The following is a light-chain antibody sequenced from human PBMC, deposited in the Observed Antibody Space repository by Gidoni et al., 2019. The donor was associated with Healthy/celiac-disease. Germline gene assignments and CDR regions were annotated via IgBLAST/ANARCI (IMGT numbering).Light chain of an antibody. J-gene: IGKJ1*01. Sequence: DIVMTQSPLSLPVTPGEPASISCRSSQSLLHSTGYNYLDWYLQKTGQSPQLLIYLGSNRASGVPDRFSGLGSGTDFTLKISRVEAEDFGVYYCMQALQTPLTFGQGTKVEIK. V-gene: IGKV2-28*01. CDR2: LGS. CDR1: QSLLHSTGYNY. CDR3: MQALQTPLT.